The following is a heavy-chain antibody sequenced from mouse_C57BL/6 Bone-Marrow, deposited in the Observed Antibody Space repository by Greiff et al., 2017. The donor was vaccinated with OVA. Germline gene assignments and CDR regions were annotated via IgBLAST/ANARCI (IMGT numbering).Heavy chain of an antibody. D-gene: IGHD2-3*01. V-gene: IGHV1-82*01. CDR3: ARCDGYPYYFDY. Sequence: VQLVESGPELVKPGASVKISCKASGYAFSSSWMNWVKQRPGKGLEWIGRIYPGDGDTNYNGKFKGKATLTADKSSSTAYMQLSSLTSEDSAVYFCARCDGYPYYFDYWGQGTTLTVSS. CDR1: GYAFSSSW. J-gene: IGHJ2*01. CDR2: IYPGDGDT.